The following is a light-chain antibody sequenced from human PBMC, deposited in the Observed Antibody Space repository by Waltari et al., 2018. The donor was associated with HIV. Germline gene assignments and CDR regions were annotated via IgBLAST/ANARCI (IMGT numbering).Light chain of an antibody. CDR2: GKK. CDR3: ASWDDSLNGPV. CDR1: PSNIGRNT. V-gene: IGLV1-44*01. Sequence: QSVLTQPPSTSGTPEERVTISCSGTPSNIGRNTVTWFQQLPGTAPTVLILGKKQRPPGGPCRFPGSKSGTSASLAISGVQVEDEADYYCASWDDSLNGPVFGGGTKLSVV. J-gene: IGLJ2*01.